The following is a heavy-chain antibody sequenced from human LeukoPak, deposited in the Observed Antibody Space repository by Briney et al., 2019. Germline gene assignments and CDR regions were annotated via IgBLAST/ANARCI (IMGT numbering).Heavy chain of an antibody. CDR2: IDPKSGGT. D-gene: IGHD5-18*01. V-gene: IGHV1-2*02. CDR1: GYTFTVYY. J-gene: IGHJ4*02. Sequence: ASVKVSCKASGYTFTVYYIHWVRQAPGQGLEWMGWIDPKSGGTNYAQNFQGRVTLTRDTSVSTAYMELSRLRSDDTAVYYCARVARRTGLLDYWGQGTLVTVSS. CDR3: ARVARRTGLLDY.